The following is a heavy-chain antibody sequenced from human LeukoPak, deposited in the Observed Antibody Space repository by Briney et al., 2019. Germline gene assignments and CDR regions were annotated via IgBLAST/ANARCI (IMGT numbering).Heavy chain of an antibody. CDR3: ARDRGLWFGVPQFSRFDY. J-gene: IGHJ4*02. CDR2: TYHRGST. D-gene: IGHD3-10*01. Sequence: PETLPVSCIVSGGSISSYNWGWIRPPPGEGLGRIGRTYHRGSTYYNPSLKRRVTISVDTSKNQISLYMSSLTAADTAVYYCARDRGLWFGVPQFSRFDYWGQGTLVTVSS. CDR1: GGSISSYN. V-gene: IGHV4-59*05.